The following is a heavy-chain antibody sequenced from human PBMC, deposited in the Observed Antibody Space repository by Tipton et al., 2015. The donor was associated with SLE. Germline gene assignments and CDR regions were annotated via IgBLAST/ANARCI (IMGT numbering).Heavy chain of an antibody. Sequence: TLSLTCSVSGGSISSNVYYWGWMRQSPGKGLEWIANVHYNGRSYSNPSLKSRVTTSLDTSNNQFSLKLFSVTAADTAVYYCARASGWMDVWGKGTTVTVSS. CDR2: VHYNGRS. CDR3: ARASGWMDV. CDR1: GGSISSNVYY. J-gene: IGHJ6*04. V-gene: IGHV4-39*07. D-gene: IGHD3-10*01.